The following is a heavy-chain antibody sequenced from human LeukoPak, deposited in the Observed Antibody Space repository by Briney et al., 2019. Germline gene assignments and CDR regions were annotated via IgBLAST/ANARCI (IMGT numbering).Heavy chain of an antibody. CDR1: GYTLTELS. J-gene: IGHJ5*02. D-gene: IGHD2-2*01. Sequence: ASVKVSCKVSGYTLTELSMHWVRQAPGEGLEWMGGFDPEDGETIYAQKFQGRVTMTEDTSTDTAYMELSSLRSEDTAVYYCAPYCSSTSCYEGNWFDPWGQGTLVTVSS. V-gene: IGHV1-24*01. CDR2: FDPEDGET. CDR3: APYCSSTSCYEGNWFDP.